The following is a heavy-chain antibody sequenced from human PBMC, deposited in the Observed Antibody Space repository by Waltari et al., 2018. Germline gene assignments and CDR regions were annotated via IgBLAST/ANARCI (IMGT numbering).Heavy chain of an antibody. D-gene: IGHD3-22*01. CDR3: AGYDSSGYYYPLLDY. CDR2: ISYDGSNK. Sequence: QVQLVESGGGVVQPGRSLRLSCAASGFTFSSYGMHWVRQAPGKGLEWVAVISYDGSNKYYADSVKCRFTISRDNSKNTLYLQMNSLRAEDTAVYYCAGYDSSGYYYPLLDYWGQGTLVTVSS. J-gene: IGHJ4*02. CDR1: GFTFSSYG. V-gene: IGHV3-30*03.